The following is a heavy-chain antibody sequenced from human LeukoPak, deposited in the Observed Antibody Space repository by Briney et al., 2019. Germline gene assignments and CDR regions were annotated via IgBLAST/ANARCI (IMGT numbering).Heavy chain of an antibody. V-gene: IGHV1-24*01. D-gene: IGHD1-26*01. CDR3: ATETPPSGTYSVHFDS. CDR1: GYSLSELS. J-gene: IGHJ4*02. CDR2: FDFDDGET. Sequence: ASVKVSCKVSGYSLSELSIHWVRQAPGKGLEWMGGFDFDDGETLYAQKFRGRLTVTEDTSTDTSYMELSSLAYDDTAVYYCATETPPSGTYSVHFDSWGQGTLVTVSS.